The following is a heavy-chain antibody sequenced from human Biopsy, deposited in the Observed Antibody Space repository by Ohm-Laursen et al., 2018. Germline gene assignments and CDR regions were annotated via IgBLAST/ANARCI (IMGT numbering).Heavy chain of an antibody. V-gene: IGHV3-23*01. J-gene: IGHJ4*02. CDR2: TNNNGGRT. CDR1: GFTFSSYA. D-gene: IGHD5-24*01. Sequence: SLRLSCAASGFTFSSYAMSWVRQSPGKGLEWVSSTNNNGGRTYYTDSVKGRFTISRDNSKNTLYLQMSSLRVEDTAVYYCARGPSGVATIGRGQGTLVTVSS. CDR3: ARGPSGVATIG.